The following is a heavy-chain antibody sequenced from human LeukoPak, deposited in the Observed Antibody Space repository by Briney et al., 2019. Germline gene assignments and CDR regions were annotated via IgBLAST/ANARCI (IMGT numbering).Heavy chain of an antibody. V-gene: IGHV3-48*03. CDR3: ARGDPHADL. CDR2: ITVSGHTK. Sequence: GGSLRLSCAASGFDLSTYEMNWVRQAPGKGLEWIADITVSGHTKNYADSVKGRFTISRDNARTSLYLQMNSLRVEDTGVYYCARGDPHADLWGQGTLVTVSS. J-gene: IGHJ5*02. CDR1: GFDLSTYE.